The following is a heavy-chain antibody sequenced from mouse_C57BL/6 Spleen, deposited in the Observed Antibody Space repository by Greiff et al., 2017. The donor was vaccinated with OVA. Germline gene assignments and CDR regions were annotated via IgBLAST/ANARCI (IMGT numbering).Heavy chain of an antibody. CDR3: ARRSAYYSNLRGAMDY. Sequence: VQLQQPGAELVMPGASVKLSCKASGYTFTSYWMHWVKQRPGQGLEWIGEIDPSDSYTNYNQKFKGKSTLTVDKSSSTAYMQLSSLTSEDSAVYYCARRSAYYSNLRGAMDYWGQGTSVTVSS. D-gene: IGHD2-5*01. V-gene: IGHV1-69*01. CDR2: IDPSDSYT. J-gene: IGHJ4*01. CDR1: GYTFTSYW.